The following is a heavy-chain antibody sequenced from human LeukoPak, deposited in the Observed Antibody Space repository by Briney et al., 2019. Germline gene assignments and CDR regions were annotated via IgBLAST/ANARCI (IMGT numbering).Heavy chain of an antibody. J-gene: IGHJ4*02. D-gene: IGHD3-3*01. Sequence: PGGSLRLSCAASGFTFSSYAMSWVRQAPGKGLEWVSAISGSGGSTYYADSVKGRFTTSRDNSKNTLYLQMNSLRAEDTAVYYCAKGTRLLEWLLSTYYFDYWGQGTLVTVSS. CDR3: AKGTRLLEWLLSTYYFDY. CDR2: ISGSGGST. V-gene: IGHV3-23*01. CDR1: GFTFSSYA.